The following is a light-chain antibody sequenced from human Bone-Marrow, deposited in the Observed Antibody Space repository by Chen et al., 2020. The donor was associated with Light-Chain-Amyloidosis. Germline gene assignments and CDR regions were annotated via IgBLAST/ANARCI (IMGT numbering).Light chain of an antibody. V-gene: IGKV3-20*01. CDR2: GAS. CDR1: QSISNNY. CDR3: QQYQQYGSSPTT. J-gene: IGKJ1*01. Sequence: EIVLTQSPGTLSLSPGERATLSCRASQSISNNYLAWYRQKPGQAPRLLIYGASSRVTGIPDRFSGSGSGTDFTLTISRLEPEDFAGYYCQQYQQYGSSPTTFGQGTKVEIK.